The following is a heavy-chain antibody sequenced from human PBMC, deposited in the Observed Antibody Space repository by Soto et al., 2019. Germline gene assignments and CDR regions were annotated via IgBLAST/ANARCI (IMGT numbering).Heavy chain of an antibody. Sequence: EVQLVESGGGLVKPGGSLRLSCAASGFTFSSYSMNWVRQAPGKGLEWVSYISSSSSTIYYADSVKGRFTISRDNAKNSLYLQMNSLRDEDTAVYYCARDRGYDFWSGYNYYYYYGMDVWGQGTTVTVSS. CDR3: ARDRGYDFWSGYNYYYYYGMDV. D-gene: IGHD3-3*01. CDR1: GFTFSSYS. V-gene: IGHV3-48*02. J-gene: IGHJ6*02. CDR2: ISSSSSTI.